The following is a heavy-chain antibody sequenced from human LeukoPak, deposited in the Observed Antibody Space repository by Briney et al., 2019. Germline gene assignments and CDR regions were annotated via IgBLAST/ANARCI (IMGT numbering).Heavy chain of an antibody. CDR3: ARHSDYLRAFDY. D-gene: IGHD5-12*01. V-gene: IGHV4-31*03. J-gene: IGHJ4*02. CDR1: GGSISSGGYY. Sequence: SQTLSLTCTVSGGSISSGGYYWSWIRQHPGKDLEWIGYIYYSGSTYYNPSLKSRVTISVDTSKNQFSLKLSSVTAADTAVYYCARHSDYLRAFDYWDQGTLVTVSS. CDR2: IYYSGST.